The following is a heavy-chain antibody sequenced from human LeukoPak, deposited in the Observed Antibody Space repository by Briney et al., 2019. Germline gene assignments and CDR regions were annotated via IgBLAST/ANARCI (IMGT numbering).Heavy chain of an antibody. CDR2: INPSGGST. D-gene: IGHD3-10*01. CDR3: ARGLYYYGSGSYYNDARDY. CDR1: GYTFTSYY. V-gene: IGHV1-46*01. J-gene: IGHJ4*02. Sequence: ASVKVSCKASGYTFTSYYMHWVRQAPGQGLEWMGIINPSGGSTSYAQKFQGRVTMTRDTSTSTVYMELSSLRSEDTAAYYCARGLYYYGSGSYYNDARDYWGQGTLVTVSS.